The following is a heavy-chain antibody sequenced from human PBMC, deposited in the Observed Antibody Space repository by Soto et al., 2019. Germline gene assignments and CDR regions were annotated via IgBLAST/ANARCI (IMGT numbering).Heavy chain of an antibody. CDR1: GFTFSSYA. D-gene: IGHD1-26*01. CDR2: ISGSGGST. J-gene: IGHJ4*02. Sequence: EVQLLESGGGLVQPGGSLRLSCAASGFTFSSYAMRWVRQAPVKGLEWVSGISGSGGSTYYADSVKGRFTISIDNSKNTLYLQMNSLRAEDTAVYYCARRGSGSYYDYWGQGTLVTVSS. CDR3: ARRGSGSYYDY. V-gene: IGHV3-23*01.